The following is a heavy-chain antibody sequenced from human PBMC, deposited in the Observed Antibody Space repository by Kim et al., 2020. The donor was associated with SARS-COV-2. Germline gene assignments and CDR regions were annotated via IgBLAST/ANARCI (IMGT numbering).Heavy chain of an antibody. CDR1: GFTFSCCS. D-gene: IGHD2-21*01. CDR2: ISSDGSTS. Sequence: GGSLRLSCAASGFTFSCCSMTWVRQAPGRGLEWVSSISSDGSTSHYAGSVKGRFIISRDDAKNTLYLRLNNLRAEDTALYYCAKALWYYRARVDGGRWG. J-gene: IGHJ6*03. CDR3: AKALWYYRARVDGGR. V-gene: IGHV3-23*01.